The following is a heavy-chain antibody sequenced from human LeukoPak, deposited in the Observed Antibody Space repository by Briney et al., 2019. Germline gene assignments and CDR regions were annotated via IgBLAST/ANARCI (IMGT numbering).Heavy chain of an antibody. J-gene: IGHJ5*02. CDR1: GYTFSNFW. CDR2: IFPGDSDT. Sequence: GESLKISCEGSGYTFSNFWIGWVRQVPGKGPEWMGIIFPGDSDTRYSPSFQGQVTISADKSISTAYLQWSSLKASDTAMYYCARGLYCGGDCYSVWFDPWGQGTLVTVSS. D-gene: IGHD2-21*02. CDR3: ARGLYCGGDCYSVWFDP. V-gene: IGHV5-51*01.